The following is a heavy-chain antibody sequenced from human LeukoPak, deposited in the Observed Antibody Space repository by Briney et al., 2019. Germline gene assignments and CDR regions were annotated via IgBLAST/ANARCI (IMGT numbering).Heavy chain of an antibody. CDR1: GFTFDDFA. Sequence: GGSLRLSCAASGFTFDDFAMNWVRQAPGKGPEWVSLIYGDGSSKYYVDSVKGRFTISRDNSKNSLYLQMNSLRTEDTALYYCARGGGRKEYYFDSWGQGALVTVSS. V-gene: IGHV3-43*02. J-gene: IGHJ4*02. D-gene: IGHD4-23*01. CDR2: IYGDGSSK. CDR3: ARGGGRKEYYFDS.